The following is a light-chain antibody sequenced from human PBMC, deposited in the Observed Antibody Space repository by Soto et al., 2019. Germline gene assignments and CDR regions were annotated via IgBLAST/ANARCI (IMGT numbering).Light chain of an antibody. CDR3: QVWDSSSDHPNVV. CDR1: NIGSKS. V-gene: IGLV3-21*04. Sequence: SYELTQPPSVSVAPGKTARITCGGNNIGSKSVHWYQQKPGQAPVLVIYYDSDRPSGIPERFSGSNSGNTATLTISRVEAGDEADYYCQVWDSSSDHPNVVFGGGTQLTV. CDR2: YDS. J-gene: IGLJ2*01.